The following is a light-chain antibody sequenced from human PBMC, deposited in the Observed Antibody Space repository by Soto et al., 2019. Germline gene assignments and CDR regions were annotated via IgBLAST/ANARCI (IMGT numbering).Light chain of an antibody. J-gene: IGKJ5*01. CDR3: QHYLNYPVS. CDR1: QDINNY. Sequence: DIQMTQSPSSLSASIGDRVTISCRASQDINNYLAWFQQRPGKPPKSLIFLASTLQNGVPSRFSGSGSGTYFTLTIDSLQPEDFATYYCQHYLNYPVSFGPGTRLEMK. V-gene: IGKV1-16*01. CDR2: LAS.